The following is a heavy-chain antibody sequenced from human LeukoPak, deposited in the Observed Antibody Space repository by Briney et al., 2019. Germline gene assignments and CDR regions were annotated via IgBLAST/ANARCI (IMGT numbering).Heavy chain of an antibody. J-gene: IGHJ4*02. V-gene: IGHV3-11*01. CDR2: ISSSGSTI. Sequence: GGSLRLSCAASGFTLSDYYMSWIRQAPGKGLEWVSYISSSGSTIYYADSVKGRFTISRDNAKNSLYLQMNSLRAEDTAVYYCARDTRGYSGYDSFFDYWGQGTLVTVSS. CDR1: GFTLSDYY. D-gene: IGHD5-12*01. CDR3: ARDTRGYSGYDSFFDY.